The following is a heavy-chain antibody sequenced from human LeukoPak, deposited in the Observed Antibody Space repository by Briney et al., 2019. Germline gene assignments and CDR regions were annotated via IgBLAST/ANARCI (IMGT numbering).Heavy chain of an antibody. Sequence: GGSLRLSCAASGFTFSSYGMHWVRQAPGKGLEWVAVISYDGSNKYYADSVKGRFTISRDNSKNTLYLQMNSLRAEDTAIYYCAREGPRGNSQLDYWGQGTLVTVSS. CDR1: GFTFSSYG. CDR2: ISYDGSNK. V-gene: IGHV3-30*03. CDR3: AREGPRGNSQLDY. D-gene: IGHD1-1*01. J-gene: IGHJ4*02.